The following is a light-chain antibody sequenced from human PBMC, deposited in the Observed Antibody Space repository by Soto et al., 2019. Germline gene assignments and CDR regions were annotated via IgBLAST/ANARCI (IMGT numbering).Light chain of an antibody. Sequence: DIQMTQSPSTLSASVGDRLTITCRASQSISSWLSWYQQKPAKAPTLXXYDASSLQSGVPSRFSGSVSGTDFTLTISGLQPEDFANYYGQHYNTYSTWTFGQGTKVEIK. CDR3: QHYNTYSTWT. V-gene: IGKV1-5*01. CDR1: QSISSW. CDR2: DAS. J-gene: IGKJ1*01.